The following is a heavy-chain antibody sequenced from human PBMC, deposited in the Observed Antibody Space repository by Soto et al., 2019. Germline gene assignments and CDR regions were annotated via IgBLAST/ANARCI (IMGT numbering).Heavy chain of an antibody. CDR1: VASIRTYS. J-gene: IGHJ3*02. CDR3: AKDQSEAADI. V-gene: IGHV4-4*07. CDR2: MYTNGRT. Sequence: SEALSLPCTVSVASIRTYSWSWIRQSAGKGLEWIGHMYTNGRTNYIPSLKSRITMSVDTSKNQFSLNLKFVTAADTAVYFCAKDQSEAADIWGQGTMVTVS.